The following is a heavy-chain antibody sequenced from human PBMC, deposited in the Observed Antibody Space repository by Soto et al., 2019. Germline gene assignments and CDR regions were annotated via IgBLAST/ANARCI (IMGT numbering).Heavy chain of an antibody. V-gene: IGHV3-30*18. Sequence: PWWSLRLSCAASVFTFSSYGMHWVRQAPGKGLEWVAVISYDGSNKYYADSVKGRFTISRDNSKNTLYLQMNSLRAEDTAVYYCAKGPWIQLWTYYFDYWGQGTLVTVSS. CDR1: VFTFSSYG. CDR2: ISYDGSNK. J-gene: IGHJ4*02. CDR3: AKGPWIQLWTYYFDY. D-gene: IGHD5-18*01.